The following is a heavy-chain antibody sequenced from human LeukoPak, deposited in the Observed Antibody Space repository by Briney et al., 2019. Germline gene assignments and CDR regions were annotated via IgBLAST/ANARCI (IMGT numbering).Heavy chain of an antibody. CDR2: ISGGGGIT. CDR3: AKGVLTTLTPFDY. D-gene: IGHD4-11*01. V-gene: IGHV3-23*01. Sequence: QPGGSLRLSCAASGFTFSNYAMTWVRQAPGKELEWVSGISGGGGITDYADSVKGRFTISRDNSKDTLYLQMNSLRAEDTAVYFCAKGVLTTLTPFDYWGQGTLVTVSS. CDR1: GFTFSNYA. J-gene: IGHJ4*02.